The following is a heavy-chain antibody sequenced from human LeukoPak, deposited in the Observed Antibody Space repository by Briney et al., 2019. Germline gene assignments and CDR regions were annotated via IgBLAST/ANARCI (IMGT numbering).Heavy chain of an antibody. V-gene: IGHV1-18*01. CDR3: AGGPHFCSSTSCPYGDYYYYYYMDV. Sequence: GASVKVSCKASGYTFTSYGISWVRQAPGQGLEWMGWISAYNGNTNYAQKLQGRVTMTTDTSTSTAYMELRSLRSDDTAVYYCAGGPHFCSSTSCPYGDYYYYYYMDVWGKGTTVTVSS. CDR2: ISAYNGNT. CDR1: GYTFTSYG. D-gene: IGHD2-2*01. J-gene: IGHJ6*03.